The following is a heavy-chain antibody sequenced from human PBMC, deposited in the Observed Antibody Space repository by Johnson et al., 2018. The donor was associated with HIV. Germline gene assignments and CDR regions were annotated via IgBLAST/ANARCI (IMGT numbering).Heavy chain of an antibody. Sequence: VQLVESGGGLVQPGGSLRLSCAASGFTFSTYDMHWVRQGTGKGLEWVSVIGTAGDPYYAGSVKGRFTISRENAKNSLYIQMNSLRAGDTAVYYCARERRNTRGAFDMWGQGTVVTVSS. J-gene: IGHJ3*02. V-gene: IGHV3-13*05. CDR3: ARERRNTRGAFDM. CDR1: GFTFSTYD. D-gene: IGHD2/OR15-2a*01. CDR2: IGTAGDP.